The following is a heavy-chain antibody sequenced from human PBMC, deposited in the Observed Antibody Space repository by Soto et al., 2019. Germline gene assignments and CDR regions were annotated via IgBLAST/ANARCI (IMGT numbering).Heavy chain of an antibody. CDR2: IKQDGSEK. Sequence: EVQLVESGGGLVQPGGSLRLSCAASGFTFSSYWMSWVRQAPGKGLEWVANIKQDGSEKYYVDSVKGRFTISRDNAKNSLYLQMNSLIAEDTAVYYCARWAHYDFWSGYYRFDYWGQGTLVTVSS. CDR3: ARWAHYDFWSGYYRFDY. D-gene: IGHD3-3*01. V-gene: IGHV3-7*01. CDR1: GFTFSSYW. J-gene: IGHJ4*02.